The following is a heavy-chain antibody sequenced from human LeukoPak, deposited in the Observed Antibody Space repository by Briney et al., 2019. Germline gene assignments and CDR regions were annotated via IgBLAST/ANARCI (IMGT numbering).Heavy chain of an antibody. D-gene: IGHD3-10*01. CDR3: ARDRYYGSRNYHLAD. CDR1: GYSVSGGYY. Sequence: SETLSLTCTVSGYSVSGGYYWGWIRQPPGKGLEWIGSVYHSGTTYYNPSLKSRVTISADTSNNQSSLILTSLTAAATAVYYCARDRYYGSRNYHLADSGQGTLVTVPS. J-gene: IGHJ4*02. V-gene: IGHV4-38-2*02. CDR2: VYHSGTT.